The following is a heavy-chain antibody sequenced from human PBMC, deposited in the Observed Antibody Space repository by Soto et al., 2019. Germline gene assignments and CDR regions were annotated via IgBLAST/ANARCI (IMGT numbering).Heavy chain of an antibody. CDR3: AKAHGIAGPLGYYYYGMDV. Sequence: HPGGSLRLSCAASGFTFSSYGMHWVRQAPGKGLEWVAVISYDGSNKYYADSVKGRFTISRDNSKNTLYLQMNSLRAEDTAVYYCAKAHGIAGPLGYYYYGMDVWGQGTTVTVSS. CDR2: ISYDGSNK. V-gene: IGHV3-30*18. J-gene: IGHJ6*02. CDR1: GFTFSSYG. D-gene: IGHD6-13*01.